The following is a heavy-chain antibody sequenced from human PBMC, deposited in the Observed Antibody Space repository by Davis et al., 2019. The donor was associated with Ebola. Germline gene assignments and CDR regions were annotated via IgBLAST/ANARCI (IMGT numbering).Heavy chain of an antibody. V-gene: IGHV3-30*04. CDR2: ISYDGSDK. CDR1: GFTFISYA. J-gene: IGHJ4*02. Sequence: GESLKISCAASGFTFISYAMHWVRQAPGKGLEWVALISYDGSDKYYADSVKGRFTISRDNSKNTLYLQMNSLRAEDTAVYYCAKQNYDFWSGYRDLLYFDYWGQGTLVTVSS. D-gene: IGHD3-3*01. CDR3: AKQNYDFWSGYRDLLYFDY.